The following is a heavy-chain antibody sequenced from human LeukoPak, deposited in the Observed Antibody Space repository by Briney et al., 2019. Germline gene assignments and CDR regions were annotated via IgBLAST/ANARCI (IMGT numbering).Heavy chain of an antibody. D-gene: IGHD3-10*01. CDR2: ISSSSSYI. CDR3: ARFFGPSYYMDV. V-gene: IGHV3-21*04. J-gene: IGHJ6*03. CDR1: GFTFSSYS. Sequence: GGSLRLSCAASGFTFSSYSMNWVRQAPGKGLEWVSSISSSSSYIYYADSVKGRFTISRDNAKNSLYLQMNSLRAEDTALYYCARFFGPSYYMDVWGKGTTVTVSS.